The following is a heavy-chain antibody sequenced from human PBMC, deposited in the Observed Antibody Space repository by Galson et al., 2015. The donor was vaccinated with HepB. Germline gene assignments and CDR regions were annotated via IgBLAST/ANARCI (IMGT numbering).Heavy chain of an antibody. V-gene: IGHV3-7*03. D-gene: IGHD6-13*01. CDR1: GFTFSSYW. CDR3: ARDPGDSSSWFPMNYFDY. Sequence: SLRLSCAASGFTFSSYWMSWVRQAPGKGLEWVANIKQDGSEKYYVDSVKGRFTISRDNAKNSLYLQMNSLRAEDTAVYYCARDPGDSSSWFPMNYFDYWGQGTLVTVSS. J-gene: IGHJ4*02. CDR2: IKQDGSEK.